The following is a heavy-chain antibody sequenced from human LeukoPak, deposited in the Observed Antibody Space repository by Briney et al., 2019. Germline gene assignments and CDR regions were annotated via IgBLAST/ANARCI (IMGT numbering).Heavy chain of an antibody. Sequence: SETLSLTXTVSGGSISSYYWSWIRQPAGKGLEWIGRIYTSGSTNYNPSLKSRVTISVDTSKNQFSLKLSSVTAADTAVYYCARHPPYDSSGYYRDYWGQGTLVTVSS. CDR3: ARHPPYDSSGYYRDY. J-gene: IGHJ4*02. D-gene: IGHD3-22*01. V-gene: IGHV4-4*07. CDR2: IYTSGST. CDR1: GGSISSYY.